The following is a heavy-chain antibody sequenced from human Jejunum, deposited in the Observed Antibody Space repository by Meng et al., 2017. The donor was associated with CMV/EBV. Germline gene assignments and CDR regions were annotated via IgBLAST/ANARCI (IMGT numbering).Heavy chain of an antibody. V-gene: IGHV1-18*01. CDR2: ISGYNGNT. Sequence: QVQLGQAGAGGKKPGASVKVSCKASGYTFTSYGISWVRQAPGQGLEWMGWISGYNGNTNYAQKLQGRVTMTTDTSTSTAYMELRSLRSDDTAVYYCAREADGATFDYWGQGTLVTVSS. D-gene: IGHD1-26*01. CDR1: GYTFTSYG. J-gene: IGHJ4*02. CDR3: AREADGATFDY.